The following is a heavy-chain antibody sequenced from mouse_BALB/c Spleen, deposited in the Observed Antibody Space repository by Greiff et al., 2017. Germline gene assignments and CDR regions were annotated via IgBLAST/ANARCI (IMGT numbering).Heavy chain of an antibody. CDR1: GFSLTSYD. V-gene: IGHV2-9-2*01. J-gene: IGHJ3*01. D-gene: IGHD2-3*01. CDR3: VRDYDGETFAY. Sequence: VKLVESGPGLVAPSQSLSITCTVSGFSLTSYDISWIRQPPGKGLEWLGVIWTGGGTNYNSAFMSRLSISKDNSKSQVFLKMNSLQTDDTAIYYCVRDYDGETFAYWGQGTLVTVSA. CDR2: IWTGGGT.